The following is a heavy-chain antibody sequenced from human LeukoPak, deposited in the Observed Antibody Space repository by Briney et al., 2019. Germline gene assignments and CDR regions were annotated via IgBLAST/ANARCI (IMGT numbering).Heavy chain of an antibody. CDR1: VFTFNNHI. J-gene: IGHJ4*02. V-gene: IGHV3-30*02. CDR2: IRFEGTNR. Sequence: GGPLRLSCAASVFTFNNHIMHWVRRAPGKGLEWVSFIRFEGTNRHYVASVKGRFTISRENPNNMLYLQMNSLKFDDTAVYYCARDAYHSGDLDQWGEGTLVIVSS. CDR3: ARDAYHSGDLDQ. D-gene: IGHD3/OR15-3a*01.